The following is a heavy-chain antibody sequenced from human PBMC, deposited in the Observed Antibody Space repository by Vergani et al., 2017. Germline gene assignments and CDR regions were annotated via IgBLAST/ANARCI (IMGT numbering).Heavy chain of an antibody. Sequence: QVQLVQSGAEVKKPGSSVKVSCKASGGTFSSYAISWVRQAPGQGLEWMGGIIPIFGTANYAQKFQGRVTITADESTSTAYMELSSLRSEDTAAYYCASPMNYDILTDTYYYGMDVWGKGTTVTVSS. CDR2: IIPIFGTA. V-gene: IGHV1-69*12. CDR1: GGTFSSYA. J-gene: IGHJ6*04. CDR3: ASPMNYDILTDTYYYGMDV. D-gene: IGHD3-9*01.